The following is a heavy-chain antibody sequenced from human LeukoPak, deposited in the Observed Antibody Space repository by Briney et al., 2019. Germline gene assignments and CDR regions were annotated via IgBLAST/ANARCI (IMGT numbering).Heavy chain of an antibody. V-gene: IGHV3-48*04. CDR3: ARDGFGAAFDI. CDR1: GFTFSSYS. J-gene: IGHJ3*02. Sequence: PGGSLRLSCAASGFTFSSYSMNWVRQAPGKGLEWVSYISSSSSTIYYADSVKGRFTISRDNAKNSLYLQMNSLRAEDTAVYYCARDGFGAAFDIWGQGTMVTASS. D-gene: IGHD3-3*01. CDR2: ISSSSSTI.